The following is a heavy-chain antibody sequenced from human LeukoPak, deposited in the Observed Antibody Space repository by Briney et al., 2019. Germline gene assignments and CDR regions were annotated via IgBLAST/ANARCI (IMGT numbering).Heavy chain of an antibody. CDR2: IRSKAYGGTT. J-gene: IGHJ3*02. Sequence: GGSLRLSCTASGFTFGDYAMSWFRQAPGKGLEWVGFIRSKAYGGTTEYAASVKGRFTISRDDSKSIAYLQMNSLKTEDTAVDYCTRKPLRLERRRTTNEAFDIWGQGTMVTVSS. CDR3: TRKPLRLERRRTTNEAFDI. V-gene: IGHV3-49*03. CDR1: GFTFGDYA. D-gene: IGHD1-1*01.